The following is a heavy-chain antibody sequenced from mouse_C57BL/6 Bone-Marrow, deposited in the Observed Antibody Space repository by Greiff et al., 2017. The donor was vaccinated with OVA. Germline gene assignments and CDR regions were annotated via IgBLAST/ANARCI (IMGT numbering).Heavy chain of an antibody. D-gene: IGHD1-1*01. CDR1: GYTFTSYW. CDR2: INPSNGGT. CDR3: ARYYGSSYWYFDV. V-gene: IGHV1-53*01. Sequence: VKLQQPGTELVKPGASVKLSCKASGYTFTSYWMHWVKQRPGQGLEWIGNINPSNGGTNYNEKFKSKATLTVEKSSSTAYMQLSSLTSEDSAVYYCARYYGSSYWYFDVWGTGTTVTVSS. J-gene: IGHJ1*03.